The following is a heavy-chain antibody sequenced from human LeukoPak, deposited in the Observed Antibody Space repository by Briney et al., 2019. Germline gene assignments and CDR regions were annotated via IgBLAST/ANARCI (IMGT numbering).Heavy chain of an antibody. J-gene: IGHJ3*02. D-gene: IGHD5-12*01. CDR1: GVSISSSSYY. CDR3: ARSCRILDIVATIRARLGGNGFDI. V-gene: IGHV4-39*07. CDR2: IYHSGST. Sequence: PSETLSLTCTVSGVSISSSSYYWGWIRQPPGKGLEWIGSIYHSGSTYYNPSLKSRVTIAVETSKNQFSLKLSSVTAADKAVYYCARSCRILDIVATIRARLGGNGFDIWGQGTMVTVSS.